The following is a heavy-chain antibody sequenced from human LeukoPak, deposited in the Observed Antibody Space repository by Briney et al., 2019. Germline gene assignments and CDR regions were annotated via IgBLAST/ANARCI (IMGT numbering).Heavy chain of an antibody. Sequence: SQTLSLTCTVSGGSISSGGYYWSWIRQHPGKGLEWIGYIYYSGSTYYNPSLKSRVTISVDTSKNQFSLKLSSVTAADTAVYYCARAATGGTMVRGVIIGGWFDPWGQGTLVTVCS. J-gene: IGHJ5*02. V-gene: IGHV4-31*03. CDR2: IYYSGST. CDR3: ARAATGGTMVRGVIIGGWFDP. D-gene: IGHD3-10*01. CDR1: GGSISSGGYY.